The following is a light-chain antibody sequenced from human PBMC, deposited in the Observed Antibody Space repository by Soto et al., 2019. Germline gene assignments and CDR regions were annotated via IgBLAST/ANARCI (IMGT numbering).Light chain of an antibody. J-gene: IGKJ4*01. Sequence: DIQLTQSPSFLSASVGDRVTITCRASQGISSYLAWYQQKPGKAPKLLIYAASTLHSGVPSRFSGSGSGAAFTLTISSLQPEDFATYYCPQLNSYPFTFGGGTRVEIK. CDR3: PQLNSYPFT. CDR1: QGISSY. V-gene: IGKV1-9*01. CDR2: AAS.